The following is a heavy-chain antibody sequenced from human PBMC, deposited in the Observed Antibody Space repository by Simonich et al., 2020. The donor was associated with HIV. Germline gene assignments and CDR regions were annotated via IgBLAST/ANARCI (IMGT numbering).Heavy chain of an antibody. V-gene: IGHV4-34*01. CDR2: TNHSENT. D-gene: IGHD3-10*01. CDR1: GGSLSGYY. Sequence: QVQLQQWGAGLLKPSETLSLTCAVYGGSLSGYYWSWIRQPPGRGLGWIGETNHSENTNYNPYLKSRVTISVDTSKKQISLKVRSVTAADTAVYYCARIGPDYYRGYYYVDVWGKGTTVSVSS. CDR3: ARIGPDYYRGYYYVDV. J-gene: IGHJ6*03.